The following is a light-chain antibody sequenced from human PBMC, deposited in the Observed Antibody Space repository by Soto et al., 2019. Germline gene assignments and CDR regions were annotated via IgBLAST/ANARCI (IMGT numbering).Light chain of an antibody. Sequence: DIVMTQSPATLYVSPGERATLSCRASQSISSNLAWYQQKPGQAPRLLIDGASTRATGISARFSGSGSGTEFTLTISSLQSEDLAVYYCQQYNNWPLTFGQGTRLEI. CDR1: QSISSN. CDR3: QQYNNWPLT. CDR2: GAS. J-gene: IGKJ5*01. V-gene: IGKV3-15*01.